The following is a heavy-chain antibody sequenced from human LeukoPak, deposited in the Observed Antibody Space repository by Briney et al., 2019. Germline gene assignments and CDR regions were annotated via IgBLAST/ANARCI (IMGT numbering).Heavy chain of an antibody. CDR2: IYYSGST. CDR1: GGSISSYY. V-gene: IGHV4-59*01. CDR3: ARADYYGSGSYRIDP. J-gene: IGHJ5*02. Sequence: KPSETLSLTCTVSGGSISSYYWSWIRQPPGEGLEWIGYIYYSGSTNYNPPLKSRVTISVDTSKNQFSLKLSSVTAADTAVYYCARADYYGSGSYRIDPWGQGTLVTVSS. D-gene: IGHD3-10*01.